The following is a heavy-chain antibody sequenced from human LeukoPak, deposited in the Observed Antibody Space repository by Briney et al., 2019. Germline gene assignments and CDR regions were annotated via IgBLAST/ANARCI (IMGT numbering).Heavy chain of an antibody. CDR2: ISAYNGNT. V-gene: IGHV1-18*01. D-gene: IGHD3-9*01. CDR3: ARDTTGVRYFDWLLNPRDYYYMDV. J-gene: IGHJ6*03. CDR1: GYTFTSYG. Sequence: GASVNVSCKASGYTFTSYGISWVRQAPGQGLEWMGWISAYNGNTNYAQKLQGRVTMTTDTSTSTAYMELRSLRSDDTAVYYCARDTTGVRYFDWLLNPRDYYYMDVWGKGTTVTISS.